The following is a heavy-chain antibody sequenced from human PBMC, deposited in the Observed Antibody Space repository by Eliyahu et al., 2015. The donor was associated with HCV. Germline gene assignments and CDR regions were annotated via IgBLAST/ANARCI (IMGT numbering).Heavy chain of an antibody. D-gene: IGHD2-2*01. V-gene: IGHV3-74*01. J-gene: IGHJ4*02. CDR2: ISGDGSGT. CDR1: GFTFSSYW. CDR3: ARDCSATTCCYF. Sequence: EVQLVESGGGLVQPGGSLRLSCAASGFTFSSYWMHWVRQDPGKGLVWVSRISGDGSGTTYADSVQGRFTVSRDNAKNTLYLQMNSLRAEDTAVYYCARDCSATTCCYFWGQGTLVTVSS.